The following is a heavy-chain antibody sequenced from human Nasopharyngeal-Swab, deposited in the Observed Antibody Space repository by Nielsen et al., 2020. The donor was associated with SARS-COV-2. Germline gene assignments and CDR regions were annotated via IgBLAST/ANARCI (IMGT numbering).Heavy chain of an antibody. CDR1: GFTFSSYG. CDR2: ISYDGSNK. V-gene: IGHV3-30*03. CDR3: AREHSSGWYDDRFDL. D-gene: IGHD6-19*01. J-gene: IGHJ2*01. Sequence: GESLKISCAASGFTFSSYGIHWVRQAPGKGLEWVAVISYDGSNKYYGESVKGRFTISRDNSKNTLYLQMNSLRAEDTAVYYCAREHSSGWYDDRFDLWGRGTLVTVSS.